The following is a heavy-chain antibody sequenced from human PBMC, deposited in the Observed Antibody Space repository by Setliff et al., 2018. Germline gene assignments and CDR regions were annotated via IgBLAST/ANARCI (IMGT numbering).Heavy chain of an antibody. Sequence: GGSLRLSCAASGFTFNSYPLHWVRQTPGKGLEWVATIKFDDRPTYYADSVKGRFTISRDNSRSTLYLQMNSLGPEDTAVYYCARDRLGNSGWFDFDFWGQGTLVTVSS. J-gene: IGHJ4*02. D-gene: IGHD6-19*01. CDR2: IKFDDRPT. CDR3: ARDRLGNSGWFDFDF. CDR1: GFTFNSYP. V-gene: IGHV3-30*01.